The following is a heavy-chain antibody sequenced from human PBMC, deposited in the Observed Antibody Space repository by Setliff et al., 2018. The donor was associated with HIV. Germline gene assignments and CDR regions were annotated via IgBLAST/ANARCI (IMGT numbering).Heavy chain of an antibody. Sequence: SETLSLTCTVSGDSISSGGYYWSWIRQLPGKGLEWIGYIYYSGATCYNPSLKNRVTISLDTSKSQFSLKLTSVTAADTALYYCASGRGAKGGYDYFGSWGQGTLVTVSS. D-gene: IGHD5-12*01. CDR2: IYYSGAT. CDR1: GDSISSGGYY. V-gene: IGHV4-31*03. CDR3: ASGRGAKGGYDYFGS. J-gene: IGHJ4*02.